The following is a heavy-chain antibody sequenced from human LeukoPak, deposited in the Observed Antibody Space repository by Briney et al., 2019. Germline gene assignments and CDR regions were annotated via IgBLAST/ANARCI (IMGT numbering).Heavy chain of an antibody. Sequence: PSETLSLTCAVYGGSFSGYYWSWIRQPPGKGLEWIGEINHSGSTNYNPSLKSRVTISVDTSKNKFSLKLTSVTAADTAVYYCARVVVAATLYFDYWGQETLVTVSS. CDR2: INHSGST. CDR3: ARVVVAATLYFDY. CDR1: GGSFSGYY. D-gene: IGHD2-15*01. J-gene: IGHJ4*02. V-gene: IGHV4-34*01.